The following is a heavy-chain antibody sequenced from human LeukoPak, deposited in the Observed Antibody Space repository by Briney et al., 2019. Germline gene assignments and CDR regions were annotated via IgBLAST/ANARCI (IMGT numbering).Heavy chain of an antibody. V-gene: IGHV1-46*01. J-gene: IGHJ4*02. CDR3: ARLLLACSGGSCYYPDY. Sequence: ASVKVSCKASGDTFSSNYVQWVRQAPGQGLEWMGIIHPSGGSTTYAQKFQGRVTMTRDTSTSTAYMELRSLRSDDTAVYYCARLLLACSGGSCYYPDYWGQGTLVTVSS. D-gene: IGHD2-15*01. CDR1: GDTFSSNY. CDR2: IHPSGGST.